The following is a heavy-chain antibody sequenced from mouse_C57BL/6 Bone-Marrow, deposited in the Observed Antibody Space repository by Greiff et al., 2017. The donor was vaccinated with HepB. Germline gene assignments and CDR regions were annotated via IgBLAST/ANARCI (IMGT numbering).Heavy chain of an antibody. CDR2: ISSGGSYT. J-gene: IGHJ3*01. D-gene: IGHD1-1*01. V-gene: IGHV5-6*03. CDR1: GFTFSSYG. CDR3: ARRYGSSSAWFAY. Sequence: EVMLVESGGGLVKPGGSLKLSCAASGFTFSSYGMSWVRQTPDKRLEWVATISSGGSYTYYPDSVKGRFTISRDNAKNTLYLQMSSLKSEDTAMYYCARRYGSSSAWFAYWGQGTLVTVSA.